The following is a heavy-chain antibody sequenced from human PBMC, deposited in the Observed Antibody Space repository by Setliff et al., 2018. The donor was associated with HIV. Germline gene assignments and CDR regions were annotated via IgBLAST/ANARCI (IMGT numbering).Heavy chain of an antibody. CDR3: ARDLGSAYSYAQGRFDS. J-gene: IGHJ5*01. CDR1: GGSFSNYY. D-gene: IGHD5-18*01. V-gene: IGHV4-34*01. Sequence: PSETLSLTCTVYGGSFSNYYTNWIRQPPGKGLEWIGELSPSGTTRSNPSLQSRVTMSVDTSKNKFSLKLSSVTAADTAVYYCARDLGSAYSYAQGRFDSWGQGTLVTVSS. CDR2: LSPSGTT.